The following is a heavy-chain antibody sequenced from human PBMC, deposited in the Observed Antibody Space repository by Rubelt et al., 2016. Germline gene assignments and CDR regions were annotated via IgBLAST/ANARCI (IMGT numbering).Heavy chain of an antibody. D-gene: IGHD5-12*01. V-gene: IGHV1-3*01. J-gene: IGHJ6*02. CDR3: ARVSGYDPFYYYGMDV. CDR2: INAGNGNT. Sequence: QVQLVQSGAEVKKPGASVKVSCKASGYTFTSYAIHWVRQAPGQRLEWMGWINAGNGNTKYSQKFQGRVTISRDTSASTAYMELSSLRSEDTAVYYCARVSGYDPFYYYGMDVWGQGTTVTVSS. CDR1: GYTFTSYA.